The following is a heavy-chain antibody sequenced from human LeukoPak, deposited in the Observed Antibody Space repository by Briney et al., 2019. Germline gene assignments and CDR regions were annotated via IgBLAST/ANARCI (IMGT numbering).Heavy chain of an antibody. CDR1: GYTFTGYY. D-gene: IGHD3-9*01. V-gene: IGHV1-2*02. CDR2: INPNSGGT. J-gene: IGHJ5*02. CDR3: ARGDILTGYWLDP. Sequence: ASVKVSCKASGYTFTGYYMHWVRQAPGQGLEWMGWINPNSGGTNYAQKFQGRVTMTRDTSISTAYMELSRLRSDDAAVYYCARGDILTGYWLDPWGQGTLVTVSS.